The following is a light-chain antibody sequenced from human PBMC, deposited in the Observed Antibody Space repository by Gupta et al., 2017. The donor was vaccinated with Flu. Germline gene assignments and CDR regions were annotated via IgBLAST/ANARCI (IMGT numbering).Light chain of an antibody. CDR1: SSDVGGYNY. CDR3: RSSVGTNTV. J-gene: IGLJ1*01. Sequence: QSALTQPPSASGSPGQSVTISCTGTSSDVGGYNYVSWYQQHPGKAPKLMIYEVSKRPSGVPDRFSGSKSGNTASLTVSGLQAEDEADYYCRSSVGTNTVFGTGTKVTVL. CDR2: EVS. V-gene: IGLV2-8*01.